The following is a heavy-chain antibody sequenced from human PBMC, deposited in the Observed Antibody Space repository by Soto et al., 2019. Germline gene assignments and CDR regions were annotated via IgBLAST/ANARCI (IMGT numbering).Heavy chain of an antibody. CDR3: ARVASRYDSSGYYYAWFAP. CDR1: GGSFSGYY. Sequence: PSETLSLTCAVYGGSFSGYYWSWIRQPPGKGLEWIGEINHSGSTNYNPSLKSRVTISVDTSKNQFSLKLSSVTAADTAVYYCARVASRYDSSGYYYAWFAPWGQGTLVTVSS. CDR2: INHSGST. D-gene: IGHD3-22*01. J-gene: IGHJ5*02. V-gene: IGHV4-34*01.